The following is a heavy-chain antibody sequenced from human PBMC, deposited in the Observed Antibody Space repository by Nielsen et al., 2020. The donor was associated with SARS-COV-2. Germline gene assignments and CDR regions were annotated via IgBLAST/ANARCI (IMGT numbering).Heavy chain of an antibody. CDR2: IIPILGIA. CDR3: ARLDIVVVPAGGDV. V-gene: IGHV1-69*04. J-gene: IGHJ6*02. CDR1: GGTFSSYA. Sequence: SVKVSCKASGGTFSSYAISWVRQAPGQGLEWMGRIIPILGIANYAQKFQGRVTITADKSTSTAYMELSSLRSEDTAVYYCARLDIVVVPAGGDVWGQGTTVTVSS. D-gene: IGHD2-2*01.